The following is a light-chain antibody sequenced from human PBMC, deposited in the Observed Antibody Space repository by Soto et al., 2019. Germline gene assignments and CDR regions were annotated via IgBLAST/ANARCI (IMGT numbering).Light chain of an antibody. CDR3: QQYGSSRLT. CDR2: GAS. CDR1: QSVSSNS. Sequence: EIVLAQSPDTLSLSPGERASLSCRASQSVSSNSLAWYQQKAGQAPRLLVYGASSRATGIPDRFSGNGSETDFTLTISRLEPEDFAVYFCQQYGSSRLTFGGGTKVEIK. V-gene: IGKV3-20*01. J-gene: IGKJ4*01.